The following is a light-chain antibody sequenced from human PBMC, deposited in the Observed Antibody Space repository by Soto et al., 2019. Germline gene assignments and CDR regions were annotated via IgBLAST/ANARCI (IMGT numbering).Light chain of an antibody. J-gene: IGKJ2*01. Sequence: EIVWTQSPGTLSLSPGDRATLSCRASQSVTSNYLAWYQQKPGQAPRLLIFGASTRATGIPDRFTGSGSGTDFTLTISRLEPEDFAVYFCQQYGRSPPYTFGQGTNLEI. CDR2: GAS. V-gene: IGKV3-20*01. CDR1: QSVTSNY. CDR3: QQYGRSPPYT.